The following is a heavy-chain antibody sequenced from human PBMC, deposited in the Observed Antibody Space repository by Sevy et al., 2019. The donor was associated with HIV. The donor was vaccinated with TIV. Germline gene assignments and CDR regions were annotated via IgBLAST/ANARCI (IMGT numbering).Heavy chain of an antibody. CDR3: ARGVGGPWVMITFGGVKYAFDI. Sequence: SETLSLTCTVSGGSISTGDYYWAWIRQPPGKALEWIGYIHYGGSTYYKSSLKSRLTLSVDSSRHQFSLKMTSMTAADTAVYFCARGVGGPWVMITFGGVKYAFDIWGLGTMVTVSS. V-gene: IGHV4-30-4*01. CDR1: GGSISTGDYY. D-gene: IGHD3-16*01. CDR2: IHYGGST. J-gene: IGHJ3*02.